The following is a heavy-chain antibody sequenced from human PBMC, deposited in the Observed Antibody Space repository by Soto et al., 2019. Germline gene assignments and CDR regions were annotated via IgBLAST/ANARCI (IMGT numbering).Heavy chain of an antibody. J-gene: IGHJ4*02. Sequence: PGGSLRLSCAASGFTVSSTYMSWVRQAPGKGLEWVSVIYSGGSTYYADSVKGRFTISRDNSKNTLYLQMNSLRAEDTAVYYCASARYSYDPFDYWSQGTLVTLSS. CDR3: ASARYSYDPFDY. V-gene: IGHV3-53*01. D-gene: IGHD5-18*01. CDR2: IYSGGST. CDR1: GFTVSSTY.